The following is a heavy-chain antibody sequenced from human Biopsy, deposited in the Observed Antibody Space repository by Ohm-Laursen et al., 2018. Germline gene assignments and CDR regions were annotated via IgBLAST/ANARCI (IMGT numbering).Heavy chain of an antibody. CDR1: GVSITAYY. J-gene: IGHJ2*01. D-gene: IGHD3-22*01. CDR3: ARDRGYYSDRTVPGYFDL. CDR2: VYYTGST. V-gene: IGHV4-59*01. Sequence: SETLSLTCTVSGVSITAYYWSWIRQPPGKGLEWIGYVYYTGSTDYNPSLQSRVTISVDTSKNHFSLRLRSVTPADTAIYYCARDRGYYSDRTVPGYFDLWGRGTLVTVSS.